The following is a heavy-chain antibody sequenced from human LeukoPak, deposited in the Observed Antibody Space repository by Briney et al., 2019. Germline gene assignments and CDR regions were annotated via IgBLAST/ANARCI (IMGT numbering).Heavy chain of an antibody. CDR3: ARVPKIAAAGYIRSFRYYNWFDP. D-gene: IGHD6-13*01. CDR1: GGSISSISYY. J-gene: IGHJ5*02. CDR2: MYHNGST. Sequence: SETLSLTCTVSGGSISSISYYWGWIRQPPGKGLEWIGSMYHNGSTYYNPSLKSRVTISVDTSKNQFSLKLSSVTAADTAVYYCARVPKIAAAGYIRSFRYYNWFDPWGQGTLVTVSS. V-gene: IGHV4-39*01.